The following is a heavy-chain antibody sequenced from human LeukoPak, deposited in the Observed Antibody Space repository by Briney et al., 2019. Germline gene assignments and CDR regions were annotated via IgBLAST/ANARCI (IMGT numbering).Heavy chain of an antibody. J-gene: IGHJ3*02. CDR1: GFTFGDYA. D-gene: IGHD3-3*01. CDR2: IRSKVYGGTT. V-gene: IGHV3-49*03. Sequence: GGSLRLSCTASGFTFGDYAMSWFRQAPGKGLEWVGFIRSKVYGGTTEYAASVKGRFTISRDDSKSIAYLQVNSLKTEDTAVYYCTRDPIFGVGGDAFDIWGQGTMVTVSS. CDR3: TRDPIFGVGGDAFDI.